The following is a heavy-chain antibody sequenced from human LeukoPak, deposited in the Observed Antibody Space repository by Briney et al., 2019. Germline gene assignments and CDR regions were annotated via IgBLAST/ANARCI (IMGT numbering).Heavy chain of an antibody. D-gene: IGHD4/OR15-4a*01. J-gene: IGHJ4*02. Sequence: GGSLRLSCVASGFTLSSYAMTWVRQAPGKRLEWVSTISDSGGSTFYADSVKGRFTISRDNSKNTLFLQISNLRAEDTAIYYCAGLYGGSYAYWGQGTLVTVSS. CDR1: GFTLSSYA. V-gene: IGHV3-23*01. CDR2: ISDSGGST. CDR3: AGLYGGSYAY.